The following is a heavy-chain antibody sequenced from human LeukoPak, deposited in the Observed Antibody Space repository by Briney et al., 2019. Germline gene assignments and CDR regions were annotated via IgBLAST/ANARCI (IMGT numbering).Heavy chain of an antibody. D-gene: IGHD3-10*01. CDR3: ARENGESFDY. Sequence: ASVKVSCKASGYTFTSYGISWVRQAPGQGLEWMGIINPSGGSTSYAQKFQGRVTMTRDTSTSTAYMELRSLRSDDRAVYYCARENGESFDYWGQGTLVTVSS. J-gene: IGHJ4*02. V-gene: IGHV1-46*01. CDR2: INPSGGST. CDR1: GYTFTSYG.